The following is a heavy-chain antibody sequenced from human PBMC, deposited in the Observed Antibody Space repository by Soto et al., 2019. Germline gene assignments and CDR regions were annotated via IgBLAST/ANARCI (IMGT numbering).Heavy chain of an antibody. J-gene: IGHJ4*02. D-gene: IGHD1-1*01. CDR1: GFTFSSYA. V-gene: IGHV3-30-3*01. CDR3: ARELERRNFDY. Sequence: HPGGSLRLSCAASGFTFSSYAMHWVRQAPGKGLEWVAVISYDGSNKYYADSVKGRFTISRDNSKNTLYLQMNSLRAEDTAVYYCARELERRNFDYWGQGTLVTVSS. CDR2: ISYDGSNK.